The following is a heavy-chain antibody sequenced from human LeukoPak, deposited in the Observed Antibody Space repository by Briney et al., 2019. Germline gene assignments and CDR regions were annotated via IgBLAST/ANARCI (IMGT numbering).Heavy chain of an antibody. CDR2: INHSGST. CDR3: ARRRSDYYGSGSYYCLDY. V-gene: IGHV4-34*01. D-gene: IGHD3-10*01. CDR1: GGSFSGYY. Sequence: PSETLSLTCAIYGGSFSGYYWSWIRQPPGKGLEWIGEINHSGSTNYNPSLKSRVTISVDTSKNQFSLKLSSVTAADTAVYYCARRRSDYYGSGSYYCLDYWGQGTLVTVSS. J-gene: IGHJ4*02.